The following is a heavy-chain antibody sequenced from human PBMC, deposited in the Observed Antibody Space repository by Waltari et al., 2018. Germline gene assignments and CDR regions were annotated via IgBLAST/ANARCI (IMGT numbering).Heavy chain of an antibody. Sequence: QVQLVQSGAEVKKPGSSVKVSCKASGGTFSSYAISWVRPAPGPGLEWMGGIIPILGIANYAQKFQGRVTITADKSTSTAYMELSSLRSEDTAVYYCARGYYDFWSGYPNPYYYGMDVWGQGTTVTVSS. J-gene: IGHJ6*02. V-gene: IGHV1-69*10. CDR2: IIPILGIA. D-gene: IGHD3-3*01. CDR1: GGTFSSYA. CDR3: ARGYYDFWSGYPNPYYYGMDV.